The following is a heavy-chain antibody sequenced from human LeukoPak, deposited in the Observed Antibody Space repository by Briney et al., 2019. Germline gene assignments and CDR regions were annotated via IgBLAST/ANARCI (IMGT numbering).Heavy chain of an antibody. D-gene: IGHD3-16*02. J-gene: IGHJ3*02. CDR1: GFTFSNYW. CDR2: IHTDGTNT. Sequence: GGSLRLSCAASGFTFSNYWMHWVRQGPGQGLVWVSRIHTDGTNTIYADSVKGRFTISRDNAKNTLYLQMNSLRDEDTAVYYRARGLDYIWGTYRYHDALDIWGPGTMVTVSS. V-gene: IGHV3-74*01. CDR3: ARGLDYIWGTYRYHDALDI.